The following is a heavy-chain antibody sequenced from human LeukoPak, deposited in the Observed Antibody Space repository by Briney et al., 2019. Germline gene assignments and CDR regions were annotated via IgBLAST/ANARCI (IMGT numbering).Heavy chain of an antibody. V-gene: IGHV3-21*01. Sequence: PGGSLRLSCAASGFTFSGYAMSWVRQAPGKGLEWVSSISSSSSYIYYADSVKGRFTISRDNAKNSLYLQMNSLRAEDTAVYYCARDGYCSGGSCYFEYFQHWGQGTLVTVSS. J-gene: IGHJ1*01. D-gene: IGHD2-15*01. CDR2: ISSSSSYI. CDR3: ARDGYCSGGSCYFEYFQH. CDR1: GFTFSGYA.